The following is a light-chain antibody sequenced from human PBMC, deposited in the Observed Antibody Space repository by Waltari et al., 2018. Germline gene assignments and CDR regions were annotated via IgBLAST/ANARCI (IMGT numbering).Light chain of an antibody. J-gene: IGKJ5*01. CDR1: QSITTN. Sequence: EVVKTQSPATLSLSPGERATLSCRASQSITTNLAWYQHKPGQAPRLLIYDASTRATSVPARFSGSGSGTEFTLTISSLQSEDFAVYYCQQYNRWPPITFGQGTRLAIK. CDR3: QQYNRWPPIT. V-gene: IGKV3-15*01. CDR2: DAS.